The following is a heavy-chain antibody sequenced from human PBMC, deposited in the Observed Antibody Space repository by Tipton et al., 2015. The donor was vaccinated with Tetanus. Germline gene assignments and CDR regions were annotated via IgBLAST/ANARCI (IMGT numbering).Heavy chain of an antibody. V-gene: IGHV3-9*01. CDR2: VSGAGGSK. Sequence: SLRLSCVGSGFTFNDFAIHWVRQVSGKGLEWVSAVSGAGGSKAYADSVKGRFTISRDNAKNTLYLQMNSLRAEDTAVYYCVRVLKGAKCSRSSCYGYGMDVWGQGTTVTVSS. J-gene: IGHJ6*02. CDR1: GFTFNDFA. D-gene: IGHD2-2*01. CDR3: VRVLKGAKCSRSSCYGYGMDV.